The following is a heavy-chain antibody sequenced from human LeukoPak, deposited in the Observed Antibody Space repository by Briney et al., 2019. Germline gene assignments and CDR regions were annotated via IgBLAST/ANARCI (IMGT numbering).Heavy chain of an antibody. CDR2: LSGSGITT. CDR3: AKDVGLLHSDY. D-gene: IGHD3-22*01. Sequence: GGSLRLSCAASASTFSRSYMGWVRQAPGKGLEWVSTLSGSGITTYYADSVKGRFTISRDNSKNTLYLQMNSLRAGDTAVYYCAKDVGLLHSDYWGQGTLVTVSS. CDR1: ASTFSRSY. V-gene: IGHV3-23*01. J-gene: IGHJ4*02.